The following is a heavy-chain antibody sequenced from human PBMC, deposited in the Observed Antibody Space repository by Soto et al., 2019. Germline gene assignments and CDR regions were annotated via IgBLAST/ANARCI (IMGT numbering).Heavy chain of an antibody. J-gene: IGHJ4*02. CDR1: GYTFTSYG. Sequence: QVQLVQSGAEVKKPGASVKVSCKASGYTFTSYGISWVRQAPGQGLEWMGWIGPYNGNRNYAQNLQGRLTMTTDTSTRTAYMELRSLRSDDTAVYYCARWGYCSSTSCEMPYYFDYWGQGTLVTVSS. CDR2: IGPYNGNR. V-gene: IGHV1-18*01. D-gene: IGHD2-2*01. CDR3: ARWGYCSSTSCEMPYYFDY.